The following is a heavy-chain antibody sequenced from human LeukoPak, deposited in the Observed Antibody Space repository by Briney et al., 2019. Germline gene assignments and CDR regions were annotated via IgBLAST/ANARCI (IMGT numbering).Heavy chain of an antibody. CDR3: AKVEYGSGSYGTFDM. Sequence: GGSLRLSCAASGFTFTDYAMNWVRQAPGKGLDWVSAISISGGSTYYADSVRGRFTISRDKSKNTLYLQMNSLRAEDTAVYCCAKVEYGSGSYGTFDMWGLGTMVTVSS. V-gene: IGHV3-23*01. J-gene: IGHJ3*02. CDR2: ISISGGST. D-gene: IGHD3-10*01. CDR1: GFTFTDYA.